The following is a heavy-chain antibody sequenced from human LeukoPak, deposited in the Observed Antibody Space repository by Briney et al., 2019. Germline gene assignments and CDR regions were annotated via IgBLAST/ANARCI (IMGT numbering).Heavy chain of an antibody. CDR1: GYTFTSYG. J-gene: IGHJ5*02. CDR2: ISAYNGNT. V-gene: IGHV1-18*01. D-gene: IGHD6-19*01. Sequence: GASVKVSCKASGYTFTSYGISWVRQAPGQGLEWMGWISAYNGNTNFAQKLQGRVTMTTDTSTSTAYMELRSLRSDDTAVYYCARAPGIAVAGTPVDPWGQGTLVTVSS. CDR3: ARAPGIAVAGTPVDP.